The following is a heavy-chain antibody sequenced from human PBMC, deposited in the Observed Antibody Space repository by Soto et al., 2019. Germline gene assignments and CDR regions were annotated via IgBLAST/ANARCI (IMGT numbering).Heavy chain of an antibody. Sequence: EVQLVESGGGLVQPGRSLRLSCVASGFIADDYAMHWVRQAPGKGLEWVSGISSNSATINYADSVKGRFTISRDNAKNSLFLQMNSLCPEDRAFYYCVKDMKWGGMTATRYFDSWGQGTLVTVSS. D-gene: IGHD2-21*02. V-gene: IGHV3-9*02. J-gene: IGHJ4*02. CDR1: GFIADDYA. CDR3: VKDMKWGGMTATRYFDS. CDR2: ISSNSATI.